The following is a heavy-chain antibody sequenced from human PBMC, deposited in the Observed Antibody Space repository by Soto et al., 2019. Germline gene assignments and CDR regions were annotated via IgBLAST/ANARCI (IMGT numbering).Heavy chain of an antibody. CDR3: ARGFRDTAMAADY. CDR1: GGSISSYY. J-gene: IGHJ4*02. CDR2: IFNSGNT. D-gene: IGHD5-18*01. V-gene: IGHV4-59*01. Sequence: SETLSLTCAVSGGSISSYYWGWIRQPPGKGLEYIGYIFNSGNTNYNPSLKSRVTISVDTSKSQIFLRLSSVTSADTAVYYCARGFRDTAMAADYWGQGTLVTVSS.